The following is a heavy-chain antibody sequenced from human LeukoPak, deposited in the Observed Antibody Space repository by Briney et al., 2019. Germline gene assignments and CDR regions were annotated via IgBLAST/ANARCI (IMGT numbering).Heavy chain of an antibody. D-gene: IGHD2-15*01. CDR1: GVSISRDGYY. J-gene: IGHJ4*02. CDR3: ARIGGSRVFGDY. Sequence: SETLSLTCTVSGVSISRDGYYWGWVRQPPGKGLEWIGTIYYSGTYYNPSLKSRVTVSVDTSKNQFSLKLSSVTAADTAMYYCARIGGSRVFGDYWGQGILVTVSS. CDR2: IYYSGT. V-gene: IGHV4-39*01.